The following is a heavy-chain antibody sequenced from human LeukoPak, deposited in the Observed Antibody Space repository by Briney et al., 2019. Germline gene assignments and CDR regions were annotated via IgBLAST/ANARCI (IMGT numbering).Heavy chain of an antibody. Sequence: GGSLRLSCAASGFTFSSYSMNWVRQAPGKGLEWVSSISSSSSYIYYADSVKGRFTISRDNAKNSLYLQMNSLRAEDTAVYYCARDSFGEKLWPKYYYYYYMDVWGKGTTVTISS. D-gene: IGHD5-18*01. CDR1: GFTFSSYS. V-gene: IGHV3-21*01. CDR2: ISSSSSYI. J-gene: IGHJ6*03. CDR3: ARDSFGEKLWPKYYYYYYMDV.